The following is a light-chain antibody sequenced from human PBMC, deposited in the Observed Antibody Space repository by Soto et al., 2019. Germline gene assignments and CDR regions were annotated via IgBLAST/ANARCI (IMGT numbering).Light chain of an antibody. CDR2: GAS. V-gene: IGKV3-15*01. J-gene: IGKJ2*01. CDR1: QSVSSN. CDR3: QQYNNWPPLDT. Sequence: EIVMTQSPATLSVSPGERATLSCRASQSVSSNLAWYQQKPGQAPRLLIYGASTRATGIPARFSGSGSGTEFTLTISSLQSEDFAVYYCQQYNNWPPLDTFGQGTKLKIK.